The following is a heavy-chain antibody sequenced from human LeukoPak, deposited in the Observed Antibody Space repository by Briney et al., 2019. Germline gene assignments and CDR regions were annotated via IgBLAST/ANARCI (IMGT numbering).Heavy chain of an antibody. Sequence: GASVKVSCKTSGYSFITYSINWVRQAPGQGLEWMGWISGYSGNTNYAQKLQGRVTMTIDTSTGTAYMELRSLRSDDTAVYYCARGHSSGRGYYFDYWGQGTLVTVSS. J-gene: IGHJ4*02. V-gene: IGHV1-18*01. CDR2: ISGYSGNT. D-gene: IGHD6-19*01. CDR1: GYSFITYS. CDR3: ARGHSSGRGYYFDY.